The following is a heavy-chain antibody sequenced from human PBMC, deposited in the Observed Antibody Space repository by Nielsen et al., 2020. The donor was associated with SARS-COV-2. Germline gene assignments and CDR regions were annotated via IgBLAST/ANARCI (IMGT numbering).Heavy chain of an antibody. D-gene: IGHD3-16*01. CDR1: GFTLSSHG. CDR3: AMYRAQGFMGFDY. CDR2: MWYYGGDE. J-gene: IGHJ4*02. V-gene: IGHV3-33*01. Sequence: GESLKTSCEASGFTLSSHGMHWVRQPPGKGPEWVAHMWYYGGDENYADPVRGRFTISRDKAKSSLFLQMNRLRAEDTAVDYCAMYRAQGFMGFDYWGQGSLVTVSS.